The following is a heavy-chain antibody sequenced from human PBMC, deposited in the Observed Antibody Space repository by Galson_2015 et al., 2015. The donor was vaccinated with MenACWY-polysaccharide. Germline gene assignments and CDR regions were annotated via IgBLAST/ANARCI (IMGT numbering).Heavy chain of an antibody. CDR1: GFTFSSYG. J-gene: IGHJ4*02. D-gene: IGHD2-21*01. CDR2: ISYDGSNK. Sequence: SLRLSCAASGFTFSSYGMHWVRQAPGKGLEWVAVISYDGSNKYYADSVKGRFTISRDNSKNTLYLQMNSLRAEDTAVYYCAKDRYGGGNWFTLSLDYWGQGTLVTVSS. CDR3: AKDRYGGGNWFTLSLDY. V-gene: IGHV3-30*18.